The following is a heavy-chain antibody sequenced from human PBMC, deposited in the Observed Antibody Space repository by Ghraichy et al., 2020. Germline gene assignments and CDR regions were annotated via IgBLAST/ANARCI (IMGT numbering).Heavy chain of an antibody. V-gene: IGHV3-66*01. J-gene: IGHJ4*02. CDR3: ASRYMGYYDSSGYPY. Sequence: LSLTCAASGFTVSSNYMSWVRQAPGKGLEWVSVIYSGGSTYYADSVKGRFTISRDNSKNTLYLQMNSLRAEDTAVYYCASRYMGYYDSSGYPYWGQGTLVTVSS. CDR1: GFTVSSNY. D-gene: IGHD3-22*01. CDR2: IYSGGST.